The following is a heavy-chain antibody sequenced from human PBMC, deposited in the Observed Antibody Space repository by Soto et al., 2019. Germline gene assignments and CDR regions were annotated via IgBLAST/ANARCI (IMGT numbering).Heavy chain of an antibody. J-gene: IGHJ6*02. CDR1: GYTLTELS. V-gene: IGHV1-24*01. CDR3: ATAMVRGVQGPAEHYYYYYGMDV. D-gene: IGHD3-10*01. Sequence: GASVKVSCKVSGYTLTELSMHWVRQAPGKGLEWMGGFDPEDGETIYAQKFQGRVTMTEDTSTDTAYMELSSLRSEDTAVYYCATAMVRGVQGPAEHYYYYYGMDVWRQGTTVTVSS. CDR2: FDPEDGET.